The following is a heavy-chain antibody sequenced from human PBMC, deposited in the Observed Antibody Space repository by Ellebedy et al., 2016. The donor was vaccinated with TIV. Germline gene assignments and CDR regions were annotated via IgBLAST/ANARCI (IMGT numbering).Heavy chain of an antibody. J-gene: IGHJ4*02. CDR2: INHSGST. CDR1: GGSFSGYY. Sequence: SETLSLXXTVYGGSFSGYYWSWIRQPPGKGLEWIGEINHSGSTTYNPSLKSRVTMSVDTSKNQFSLKLSSVTAADTAVYYCARDVGSGSYYNVGPFDYWGQGTLVTVSS. D-gene: IGHD3-10*01. V-gene: IGHV4-34*01. CDR3: ARDVGSGSYYNVGPFDY.